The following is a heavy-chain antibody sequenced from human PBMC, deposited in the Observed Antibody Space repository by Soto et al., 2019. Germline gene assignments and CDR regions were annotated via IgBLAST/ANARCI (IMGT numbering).Heavy chain of an antibody. CDR3: ATSQKGYNWNYFDH. D-gene: IGHD1-20*01. Sequence: SETLSLTCTVSGGSVTSDEDYWTWIRQSPGKGLEWIGYISNSGSTGYNPSLESRVSVSVDTSKNQFSLKVSGVSAADTAVYYCATSQKGYNWNYFDHWGQGALVTVSS. J-gene: IGHJ4*02. CDR2: ISNSGST. V-gene: IGHV4-30-4*01. CDR1: GGSVTSDEDY.